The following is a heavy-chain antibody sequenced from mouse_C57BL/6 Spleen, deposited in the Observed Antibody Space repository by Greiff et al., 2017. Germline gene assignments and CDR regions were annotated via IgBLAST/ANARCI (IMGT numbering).Heavy chain of an antibody. CDR1: GYTFTSYW. Sequence: QVQLQQPGAELVKPGASVKLSCKASGYTFTSYWMHWVKQRPGQGLEWIGMIHPNSGSTNYNEKFKSKATLTVDKSSSTAYMQLSSLTSEDSAVYYCARKRAYYSNYGAMDYWGQGTSVTVSS. D-gene: IGHD2-5*01. CDR3: ARKRAYYSNYGAMDY. J-gene: IGHJ4*01. V-gene: IGHV1-64*01. CDR2: IHPNSGST.